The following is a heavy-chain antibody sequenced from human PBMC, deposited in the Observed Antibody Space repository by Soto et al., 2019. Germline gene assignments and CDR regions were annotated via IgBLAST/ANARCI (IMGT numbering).Heavy chain of an antibody. CDR1: GLHFSNYW. J-gene: IGHJ5*02. Sequence: GGSLTLTCAASGLHFSNYWMSWVSHAPGKGLEWVANIKQDGSQNYYADSVKGRFTISRDNAKNSLFLQMNSLRGEDTAVYYCARSGLALPYSASHWFDPWGHGTLVTVSS. V-gene: IGHV3-7*01. CDR2: IKQDGSQN. D-gene: IGHD3-22*01. CDR3: ARSGLALPYSASHWFDP.